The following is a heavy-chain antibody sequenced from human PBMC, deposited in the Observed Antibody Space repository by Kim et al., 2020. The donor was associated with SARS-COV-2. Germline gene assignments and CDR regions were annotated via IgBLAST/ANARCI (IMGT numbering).Heavy chain of an antibody. Sequence: GGSLRLSCAASGFTFSSYGMHWVRQAPGKGLEWVAVIWYDGSNKYYADSVKGRFTISRDNSKNTLYLQMNSLRAEDTAVYYCARFGGRVVQATGGMDVWGQGTTVTVSS. CDR3: ARFGGRVVQATGGMDV. CDR2: IWYDGSNK. J-gene: IGHJ6*02. V-gene: IGHV3-33*01. D-gene: IGHD3-10*01. CDR1: GFTFSSYG.